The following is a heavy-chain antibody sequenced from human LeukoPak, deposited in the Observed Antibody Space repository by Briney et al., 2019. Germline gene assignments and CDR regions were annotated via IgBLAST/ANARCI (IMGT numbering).Heavy chain of an antibody. Sequence: SETLSLTCAVYGGSFSGYYWSWIRQPPGKGLEWIGEINHSGSTNYNPSLKSRVTISVDTSKNQFSLKLSSVTAADTAVYYCARVACSGGSCYIYYYYYMDVWGKGTTVTVSS. CDR1: GGSFSGYY. CDR3: ARVACSGGSCYIYYYYYMDV. V-gene: IGHV4-34*01. J-gene: IGHJ6*03. CDR2: INHSGST. D-gene: IGHD2-15*01.